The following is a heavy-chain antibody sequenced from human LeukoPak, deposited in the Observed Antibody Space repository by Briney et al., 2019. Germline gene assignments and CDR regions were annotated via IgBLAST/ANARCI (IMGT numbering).Heavy chain of an antibody. V-gene: IGHV1-58*02. J-gene: IGHJ4*02. D-gene: IGHD3-16*01. CDR2: IVVGSGNT. CDR3: AADPGMLTSYFEY. CDR1: GFTFRSTA. Sequence: ASVKVSCKASGFTFRSTAMQWVRQARGQPLGWIGWIVVGSGNTNYAQNFQERVTITRDMSTSTAYMELSSLRSEDTAVYYCAADPGMLTSYFEYWGQGTLVTVSS.